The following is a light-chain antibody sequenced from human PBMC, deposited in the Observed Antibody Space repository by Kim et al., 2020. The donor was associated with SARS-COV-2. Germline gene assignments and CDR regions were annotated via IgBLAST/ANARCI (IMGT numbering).Light chain of an antibody. J-gene: IGLJ1*01. Sequence: QSALTQPASVSGSPGQSITISCTGTSSDVGGYNYVSWYQQHPGKAPKLMIYDVSKRPSGVSNRFSGSKSGNTASLTISGLQAEDEADYYCSSYTSSSTLWVFGTGTMVTVL. V-gene: IGLV2-14*01. CDR1: SSDVGGYNY. CDR3: SSYTSSSTLWV. CDR2: DVS.